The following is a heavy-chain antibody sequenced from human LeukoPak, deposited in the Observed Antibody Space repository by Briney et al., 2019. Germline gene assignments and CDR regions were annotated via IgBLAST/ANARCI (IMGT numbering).Heavy chain of an antibody. J-gene: IGHJ6*02. CDR1: GFTFSSYA. V-gene: IGHV3-30*04. CDR3: AKDLHHIVVVVAATPGGGMDV. Sequence: GRSLRLSCAATGFTFSSYAMHWVRQAPGKGLEWVAVISYDGSNKYYADSVKGRFTISRDNSKNTLYLQMNSLRAEDTAVYYCAKDLHHIVVVVAATPGGGMDVWGQGTTVTVSS. CDR2: ISYDGSNK. D-gene: IGHD2-15*01.